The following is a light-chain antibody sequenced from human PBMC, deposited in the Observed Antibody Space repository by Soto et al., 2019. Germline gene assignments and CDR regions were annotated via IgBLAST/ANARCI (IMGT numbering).Light chain of an antibody. CDR3: QQYGSSPET. Sequence: DIQMTQSPSTLSASVGDRVTITCRASQSVRSWLAWYQQKPGRAPKFLIYDASSLESGVPSRFSGSGSGTEFTLTVSRLEPEDFAVYYCQQYGSSPETFGQGTKVEIK. J-gene: IGKJ1*01. CDR2: DAS. V-gene: IGKV1-5*01. CDR1: QSVRSW.